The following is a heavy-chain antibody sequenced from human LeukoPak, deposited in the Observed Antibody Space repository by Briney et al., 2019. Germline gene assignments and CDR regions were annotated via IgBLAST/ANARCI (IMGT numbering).Heavy chain of an antibody. D-gene: IGHD2-2*01. Sequence: GGSLRLSCAASGFSVSSNYMSCVRQAPGKGLELASIIYRSGSTYYADSVKGRFTISRDNSKNTLYLQMSSLRAEDTAVYYCARSSYCSSTSCLDSWGQGTLVTVSS. CDR1: GFSVSSNY. J-gene: IGHJ4*02. V-gene: IGHV3-53*01. CDR2: IYRSGST. CDR3: ARSSYCSSTSCLDS.